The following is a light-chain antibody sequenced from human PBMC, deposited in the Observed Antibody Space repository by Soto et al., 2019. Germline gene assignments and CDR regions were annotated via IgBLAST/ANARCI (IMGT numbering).Light chain of an antibody. J-gene: IGKJ4*01. CDR3: QQSYSTPLT. CDR2: ATS. CDR1: RNVSIY. V-gene: IGKV1-39*01. Sequence: DIPLTQSPSSLSASVGERLTLTCRASRNVSIYLNWYQHKPGKGPTLLIHATSNLQIGVPSRFSGSGSGTEFTLTISSLEPEDFATYYCQQSYSTPLTFGGGTKVDIK.